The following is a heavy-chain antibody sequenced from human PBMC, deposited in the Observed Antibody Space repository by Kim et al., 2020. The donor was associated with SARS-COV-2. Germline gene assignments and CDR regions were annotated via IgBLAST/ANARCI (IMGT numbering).Heavy chain of an antibody. D-gene: IGHD3-10*01. Sequence: SETLSLTCTVSGGSISSSYWSWIRQPPGKGLEWIGYIYYSGSTNYNPSLKSRVTISVDTSKNQFSLKLSSVTAAVTAVYYCAGATYYYGSGSDWNYYYGMEVWGEGTSVTVST. CDR1: GGSISSSY. V-gene: IGHV4-59*13. J-gene: IGHJ6*04. CDR2: IYYSGST. CDR3: AGATYYYGSGSDWNYYYGMEV.